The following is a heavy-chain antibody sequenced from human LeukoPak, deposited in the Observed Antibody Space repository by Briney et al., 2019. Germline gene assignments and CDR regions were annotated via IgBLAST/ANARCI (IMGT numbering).Heavy chain of an antibody. Sequence: KPSETLSLICSVSGDSISSSSHYWGWIRQPPGKGLEWIGDIYDSGSTYNPSLKSRVTISVDTSKNQFSLRLSSVTAADTAVYYCARTNAFDIWGQGTMVTVSS. CDR1: GDSISSSSHY. CDR2: IYDSGST. J-gene: IGHJ3*02. CDR3: ARTNAFDI. V-gene: IGHV4-39*01.